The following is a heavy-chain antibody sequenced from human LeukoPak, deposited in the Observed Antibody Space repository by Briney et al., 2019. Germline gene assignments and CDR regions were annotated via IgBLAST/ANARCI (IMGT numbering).Heavy chain of an antibody. CDR2: IVVGSGNT. V-gene: IGHV1-58*02. CDR3: AAALNWNDGLPLDY. D-gene: IGHD1-1*01. Sequence: ASVKVSSKASGLTVTSSAMQWVRQARGQRLEWIGWIVVGSGNTNYAQKFQERVTITRDMSTSTAYMELSSLRSEDTAVYYCAAALNWNDGLPLDYWGQGTLVTVSS. J-gene: IGHJ4*02. CDR1: GLTVTSSA.